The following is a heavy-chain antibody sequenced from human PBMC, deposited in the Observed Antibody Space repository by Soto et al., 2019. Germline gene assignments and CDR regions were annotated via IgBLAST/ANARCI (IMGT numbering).Heavy chain of an antibody. D-gene: IGHD4-17*01. CDR1: GFTFSSYG. J-gene: IGHJ4*02. CDR3: AKAADYGGNSWFDY. CDR2: ISYDGSNK. V-gene: IGHV3-30*18. Sequence: QVQLVESGGGVVQPGRSLRLSCAASGFTFSSYGMHWVRQAPGKGLEWVAVISYDGSNKYYVDSVKGRFTISRDNSKNTLYLQMNSLRAEDTAVYYCAKAADYGGNSWFDYWGQGTLVTVSS.